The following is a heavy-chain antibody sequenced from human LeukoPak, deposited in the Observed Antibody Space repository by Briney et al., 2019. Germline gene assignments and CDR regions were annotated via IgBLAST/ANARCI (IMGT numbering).Heavy chain of an antibody. Sequence: TGGSLRLSCAASGFTVSSNYMTWVRQAPGKGLEWVSSISSSSSYIYYADSVKGRFTISRDNAKNSLYLQMNSLRAEDTAVYYCASQLLWFGELLRDYWGQGTLVTVSS. J-gene: IGHJ4*02. CDR1: GFTVSSNY. CDR2: ISSSSSYI. D-gene: IGHD3-10*01. V-gene: IGHV3-21*01. CDR3: ASQLLWFGELLRDY.